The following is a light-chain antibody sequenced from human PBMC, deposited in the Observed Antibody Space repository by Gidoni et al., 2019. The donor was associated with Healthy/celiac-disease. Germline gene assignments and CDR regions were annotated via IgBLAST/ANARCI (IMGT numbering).Light chain of an antibody. V-gene: IGKV3-15*01. J-gene: IGKJ2*01. CDR3: QQYNNWPYT. Sequence: EIVMTQSPATLSVSPGERATLSCRASQSVSSNLAWYQQKPVQAPRLLIYGASTRATGIPARFSGSGSGTEFTLTISSLQSEDFAVYYCQQYNNWPYTFXQXTKLEIK. CDR1: QSVSSN. CDR2: GAS.